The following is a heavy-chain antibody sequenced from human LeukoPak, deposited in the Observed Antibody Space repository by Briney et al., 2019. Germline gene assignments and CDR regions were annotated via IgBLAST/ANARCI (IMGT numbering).Heavy chain of an antibody. CDR1: GFTFSSYS. D-gene: IGHD6-13*01. J-gene: IGHJ4*02. Sequence: GSLRLSCAASGFTFSSYSMNWVRQAPGEGLEWVSYIISSSSTVYYADSVRGRFTISRDNAKNSLFLQMNSLRAEDTAVYYCAREMNGYTSSAIDYWGQGTLVTVFS. CDR2: IISSSSTV. V-gene: IGHV3-48*01. CDR3: AREMNGYTSSAIDY.